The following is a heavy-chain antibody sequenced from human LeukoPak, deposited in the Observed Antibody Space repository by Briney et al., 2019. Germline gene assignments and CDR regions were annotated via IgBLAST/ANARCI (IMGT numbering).Heavy chain of an antibody. V-gene: IGHV3-21*01. Sequence: TGGSLRLSCAASGFTLRSYGMNWVRQAPGKGLEWVSYISTTSCYIYYADSVKGRFTISRDDAKNSLYLQMNSLRAEDTAVYYCARDASGSSTGLIDSWGQGTLVTVSS. CDR1: GFTLRSYG. D-gene: IGHD1-26*01. J-gene: IGHJ4*02. CDR2: ISTTSCYI. CDR3: ARDASGSSTGLIDS.